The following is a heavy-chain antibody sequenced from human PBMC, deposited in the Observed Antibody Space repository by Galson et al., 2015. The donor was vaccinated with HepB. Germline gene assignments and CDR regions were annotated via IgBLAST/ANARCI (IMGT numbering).Heavy chain of an antibody. Sequence: SLRLSCAASGFTFDDFAMHWVRQAPGKGLEWVSGIIWNSDSIVYADSVKGRFTISRDNSKNTLYLQMNSLSAADTAVYYCARDSLVEGYGLHYYYGMDVWGQGTTVTVSS. J-gene: IGHJ6*02. CDR3: ARDSLVEGYGLHYYYGMDV. V-gene: IGHV3-9*01. CDR1: GFTFDDFA. CDR2: IIWNSDSI. D-gene: IGHD5-18*01.